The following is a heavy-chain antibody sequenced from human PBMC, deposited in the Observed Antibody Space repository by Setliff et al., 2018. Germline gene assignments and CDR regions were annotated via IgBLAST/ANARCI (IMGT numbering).Heavy chain of an antibody. Sequence: PSETLSLTCTVSGGSISSHYWSWIRQPPGKGLEWIGSIYYSGSTNYNPSPKSRVTISVDTSKNQFSLKLSSVTAADTAVYYCARTDLRYQTDYWGQGTLVTVSS. V-gene: IGHV4-59*11. CDR3: ARTDLRYQTDY. J-gene: IGHJ4*02. D-gene: IGHD2-2*01. CDR2: IYYSGST. CDR1: GGSISSHY.